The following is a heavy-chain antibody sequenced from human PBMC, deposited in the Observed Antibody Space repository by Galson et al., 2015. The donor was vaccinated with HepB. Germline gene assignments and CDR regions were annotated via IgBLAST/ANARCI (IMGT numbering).Heavy chain of an antibody. V-gene: IGHV3-30-3*01. Sequence: SLRLSCAASGFTFSNFAINWVRQAPGKGLEWVTVISYDGNNEYYADSVRGRFTISRDNSKNMLYLQMNSLRAEDTAVYYCAAGNTDSTSSLYHYFYMDVWGKGTTVTVSS. D-gene: IGHD6-6*01. CDR3: AAGNTDSTSSLYHYFYMDV. CDR1: GFTFSNFA. J-gene: IGHJ6*03. CDR2: ISYDGNNE.